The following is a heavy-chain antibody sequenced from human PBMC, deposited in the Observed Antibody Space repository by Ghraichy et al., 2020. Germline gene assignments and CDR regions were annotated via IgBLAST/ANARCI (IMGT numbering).Heavy chain of an antibody. CDR2: INPNNGGT. J-gene: IGHJ4*02. D-gene: IGHD3-3*01. V-gene: IGHV1-2*06. CDR1: GYTFIGYY. CDR3: ASGQNSDIWSGPWGYYFDY. Sequence: ASVKVSCKTSGYTFIGYYIHWVRQAPGQGPEWMGRINPNNGGTNYAQNFQGRVTMTRDTSISTAYMDLDRLKSEDTAVYYCASGQNSDIWSGPWGYYFDYWGQGTLVTVSS.